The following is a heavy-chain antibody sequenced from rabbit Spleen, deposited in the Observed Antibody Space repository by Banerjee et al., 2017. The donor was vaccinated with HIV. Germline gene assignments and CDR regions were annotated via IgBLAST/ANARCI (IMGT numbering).Heavy chain of an antibody. J-gene: IGHJ4*01. CDR3: ARVNFGSDEINL. D-gene: IGHD2-1*01. Sequence: QEQLVESGGGLVQPGGSLKLSCKASAFDFSSGGVSWVRQAPGKGLEWIGYIDPVFGTTYYASWVNGRFTISSHNGQNTLYLQLNSLTAADTATYFCARVNFGSDEINLWGQGTLVTVS. V-gene: IGHV1S47*01. CDR1: AFDFSSGG. CDR2: IDPVFGTT.